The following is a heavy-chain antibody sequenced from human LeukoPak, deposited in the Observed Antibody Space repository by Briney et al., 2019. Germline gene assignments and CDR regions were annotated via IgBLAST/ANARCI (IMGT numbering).Heavy chain of an antibody. J-gene: IGHJ4*02. CDR2: ISPDGNNE. D-gene: IGHD1/OR15-1a*01. Sequence: PGASLRLSCAASGFTFSTFGIHWVRQAPGKGLEWVAAISPDGNNEYYTDSVKGRFTISRDNSKNMIYLQMNSLRGEDSAVYYCAKVNNYDDYWGQGTLVTVSS. CDR3: AKVNNYDDY. CDR1: GFTFSTFG. V-gene: IGHV3-30*18.